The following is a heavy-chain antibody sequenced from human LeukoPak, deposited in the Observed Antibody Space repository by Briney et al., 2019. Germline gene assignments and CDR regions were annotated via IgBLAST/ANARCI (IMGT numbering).Heavy chain of an antibody. V-gene: IGHV4-59*12. Sequence: PSETLSLTCTVSGGSISSYYWSWIRQPPGKGVEWIGSVYYSGTTSYNPSLKSRVTISVDMSKNHFSLRLRSVTAADTAMYYCARGTLYRGWSYYLDFWGQGSQVTVSS. J-gene: IGHJ4*02. CDR1: GGSISSYY. D-gene: IGHD6-19*01. CDR2: VYYSGTT. CDR3: ARGTLYRGWSYYLDF.